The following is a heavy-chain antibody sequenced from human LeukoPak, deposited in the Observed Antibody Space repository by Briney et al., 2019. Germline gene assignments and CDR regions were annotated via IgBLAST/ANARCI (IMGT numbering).Heavy chain of an antibody. CDR2: IHPSDSDT. CDR1: GYRFTSYW. CDR3: AGMDDYGDYGIY. D-gene: IGHD4-17*01. J-gene: IGHJ4*02. Sequence: SGESLKIPCNGSGYRFTSYWIGWVRQIPGKGLEWMGIIHPSDSDTRFSTSFLGQVTISADKSINTAYLQWSRLKAADTAIYYCAGMDDYGDYGIYWGQGTLVTVSS. V-gene: IGHV5-51*01.